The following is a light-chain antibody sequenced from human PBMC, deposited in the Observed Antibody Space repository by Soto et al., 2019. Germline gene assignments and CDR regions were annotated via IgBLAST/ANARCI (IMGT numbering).Light chain of an antibody. CDR1: SSDVGGYSR. CDR2: EAS. V-gene: IGLV2-14*01. Sequence: QSVLTQPASVSGSPGQSITISCTGTSSDVGGYSRVSWYQHHPGKAPKLMIYEASDRPSGVSNRFSGSKSGNTASLTIPGLQAEDEADYYCNSYTSSNTRVFGTGTKVTVL. J-gene: IGLJ1*01. CDR3: NSYTSSNTRV.